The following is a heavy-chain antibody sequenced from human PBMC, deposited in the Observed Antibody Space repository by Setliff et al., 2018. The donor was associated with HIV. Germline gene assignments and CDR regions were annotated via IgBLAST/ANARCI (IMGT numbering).Heavy chain of an antibody. CDR2: IYTSGTT. V-gene: IGHV4-4*09. CDR1: GVSISGHF. D-gene: IGHD3-10*01. CDR3: ARDRHSSGLGSYGP. Sequence: SETLSLTCFVSGVSISGHFWGWIRQPPGKGLEWIGYIYTSGTTEYNPSLDSRVTISVDTSRDQFSLNLRSVTAADTALYFCARDRHSSGLGSYGPWGPGILVTVSS. J-gene: IGHJ5*02.